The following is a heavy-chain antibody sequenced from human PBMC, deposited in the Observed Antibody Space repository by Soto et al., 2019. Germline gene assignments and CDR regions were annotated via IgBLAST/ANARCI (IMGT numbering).Heavy chain of an antibody. V-gene: IGHV4-30-2*01. Sequence: SETLSLTCAVSGGSIISGGYSWSWIRQPPGKGLEWIGYIYSGTTHYNPSLESRVTIAMDRSKNQVSLSLKSVTVADTAVYYCAREDSGAFFDFWGQGTLVTVSS. CDR3: AREDSGAFFDF. D-gene: IGHD2-15*01. CDR1: GGSIISGGYS. J-gene: IGHJ4*02. CDR2: IYSGTT.